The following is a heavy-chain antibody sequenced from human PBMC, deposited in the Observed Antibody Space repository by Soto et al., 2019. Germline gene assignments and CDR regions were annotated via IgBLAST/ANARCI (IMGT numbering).Heavy chain of an antibody. Sequence: EVQLVESGGGLVQPGGSLTLSCVASGFTFSAYWMTWVRQAPGRGLEWVANIHEESSEKNYVDSVKGRFTVSRDNAKNSLYLQMNNLRAEETAVYYCARDVSPLYNDIWYDVFDMWGQGALVTVSS. CDR3: ARDVSPLYNDIWYDVFDM. D-gene: IGHD3-9*01. CDR1: GFTFSAYW. J-gene: IGHJ3*02. CDR2: IHEESSEK. V-gene: IGHV3-7*01.